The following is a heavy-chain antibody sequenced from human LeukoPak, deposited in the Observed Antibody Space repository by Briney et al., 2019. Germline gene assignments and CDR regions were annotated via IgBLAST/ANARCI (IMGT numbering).Heavy chain of an antibody. CDR3: ARLAGADYYYYYMDV. Sequence: SETLSLTCTVSGGSISIYYWSWIRQPAGKGLEWIGRIYTSGSTNYNPSLKSRVTISVDTSKNQFSLKLSSVTAADTAVYYCARLAGADYYYYYMDVWGKGTTVTISS. V-gene: IGHV4-4*07. CDR1: GGSISIYY. D-gene: IGHD1-26*01. J-gene: IGHJ6*03. CDR2: IYTSGST.